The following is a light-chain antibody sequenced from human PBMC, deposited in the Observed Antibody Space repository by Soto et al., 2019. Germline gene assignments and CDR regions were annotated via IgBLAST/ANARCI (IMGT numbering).Light chain of an antibody. CDR1: QSISSY. CDR3: QQSYSTPLT. J-gene: IGKJ4*01. V-gene: IGKV1-39*01. CDR2: AAS. Sequence: DIQMTQSPSSLSASVGDRVTVTCRAGQSISSYLNGYQQKPGKAPKLLIYAASSLQSGVPSRFSGSGSGTDFTLTIRSLQPEDFATYCRQQSYSTPLTFGGGTKVDIK.